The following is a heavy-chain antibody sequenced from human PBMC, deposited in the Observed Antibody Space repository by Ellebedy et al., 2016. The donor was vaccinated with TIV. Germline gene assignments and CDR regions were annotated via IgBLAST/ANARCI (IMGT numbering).Heavy chain of an antibody. CDR3: ASLPHYGDSGP. V-gene: IGHV1-2*02. J-gene: IGHJ5*02. Sequence: AASVKVSCKASGYTFTGYYMHWVRQAPGQGLEWMGWINPNNDGTKYAQKFQGRVTMTKDTSTSTAYMELSWLRSDDTAVYYCASLPHYGDSGPWGQGTLVTVSS. CDR1: GYTFTGYY. CDR2: INPNNDGT. D-gene: IGHD4-17*01.